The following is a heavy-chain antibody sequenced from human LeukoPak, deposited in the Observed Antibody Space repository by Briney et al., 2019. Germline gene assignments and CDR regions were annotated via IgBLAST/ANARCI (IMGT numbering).Heavy chain of an antibody. Sequence: GASGKVSGKLSGYTLTELSMHWVRQAAGKGLEWMGGFDPEDGETIYAQKFQGRVTMTEDTSTDTAYMELSSLRSEDTAVYYCATCYDIRLEAFDIWGEGTMVSVSS. D-gene: IGHD3-22*01. V-gene: IGHV1-24*01. CDR2: FDPEDGET. CDR3: ATCYDIRLEAFDI. CDR1: GYTLTELS. J-gene: IGHJ3*02.